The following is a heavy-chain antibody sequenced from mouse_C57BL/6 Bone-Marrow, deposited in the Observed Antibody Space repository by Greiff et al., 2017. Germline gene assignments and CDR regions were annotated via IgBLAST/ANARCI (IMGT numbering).Heavy chain of an antibody. J-gene: IGHJ4*01. Sequence: VQLQESGPGLVAPSQCLSITCTVSGFSLTSYAISWVRQPPGKGLEWLGVIWTGGGTNYNSAHKSRLSISKDNSKSKVFLKMNSLQTDDTARYYCARNGDYSDWAMDYWGQGTSVTVSS. V-gene: IGHV2-9-1*01. CDR1: GFSLTSYA. CDR3: ARNGDYSDWAMDY. D-gene: IGHD2-12*01. CDR2: IWTGGGT.